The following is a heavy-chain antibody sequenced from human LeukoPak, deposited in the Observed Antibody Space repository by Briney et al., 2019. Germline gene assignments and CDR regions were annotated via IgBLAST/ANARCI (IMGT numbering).Heavy chain of an antibody. CDR2: ISYDGSNK. J-gene: IGHJ4*02. Sequence: GGSLRLSRAASGITFSSYAMHWVRQAPGKGLEWVAVISYDGSNKYYADSVKGRFTISRDNSKNTLYLQMNSLRAEDTAVYHCARDLYGGYLGLDYWGQGTLVTVSS. CDR3: ARDLYGGYLGLDY. V-gene: IGHV3-30-3*01. D-gene: IGHD5-12*01. CDR1: GITFSSYA.